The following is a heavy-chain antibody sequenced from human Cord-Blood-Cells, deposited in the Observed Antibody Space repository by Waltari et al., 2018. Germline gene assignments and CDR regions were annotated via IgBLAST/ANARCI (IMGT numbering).Heavy chain of an antibody. V-gene: IGHV3-30-3*01. CDR2: ISYDGSNK. CDR3: ASQLGMGAFDI. CDR1: GFTFSSYA. Sequence: QVQLVESGGGVVQPGRSLRLSCAASGFTFSSYAMHWVRQAPGKGVGWLAVISYDGSNKYYADSVKGRFTISRDNSKNTLYLQMNSLRAEDTAVYYCASQLGMGAFDIWGQGTMVTVSS. D-gene: IGHD7-27*01. J-gene: IGHJ3*02.